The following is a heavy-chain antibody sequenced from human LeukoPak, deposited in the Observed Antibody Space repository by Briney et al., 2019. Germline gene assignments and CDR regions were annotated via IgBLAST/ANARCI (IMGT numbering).Heavy chain of an antibody. V-gene: IGHV3-11*01. J-gene: IGHJ4*02. CDR3: ANMGGKVFDY. CDR1: GFTFSDEY. Sequence: GRSLRLSCAASGFTFSDEYMSWIRQAPGKGLEWISCVSNSGSTIYYADSVKGRFTISRDNVKNSLYLQMNSLRAEDTAVYYCANMGGKVFDYWGQGTLVTVSS. CDR2: VSNSGSTI. D-gene: IGHD3-16*01.